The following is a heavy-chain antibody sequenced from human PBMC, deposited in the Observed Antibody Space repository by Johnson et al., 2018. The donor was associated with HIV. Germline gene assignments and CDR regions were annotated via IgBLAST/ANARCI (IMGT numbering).Heavy chain of an antibody. CDR1: GFTFSTYG. CDR3: ARARDWNYGDI. CDR2: ISGSDHST. J-gene: IGHJ3*02. D-gene: IGHD1-7*01. Sequence: QVQLVESGGGLVKPGGSLRLSCAASGFTFSTYGMHWVRQAPGKGLEWVSPISGSDHSTYYADSVKGRFTISRDNSKNTLYLQMNSLRAEETAVYYCARARDWNYGDIWGQGTMVTVSS. V-gene: IGHV3-NL1*01.